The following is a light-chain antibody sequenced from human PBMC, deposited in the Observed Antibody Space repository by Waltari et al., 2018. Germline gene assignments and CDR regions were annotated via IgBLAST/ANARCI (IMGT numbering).Light chain of an antibody. CDR1: GLPKKY. V-gene: IGLV3-10*01. Sequence: SYELTQAPSVSVSPGQTATITCSGDGLPKKYAYWYQQKSGRAPVMVIYEDTKRPSGIPARFSGSSSGTMATLTITGAQVEDEAVYYCYSTDRSGKYRTFGGGTKLTVL. J-gene: IGLJ2*01. CDR3: YSTDRSGKYRT. CDR2: EDT.